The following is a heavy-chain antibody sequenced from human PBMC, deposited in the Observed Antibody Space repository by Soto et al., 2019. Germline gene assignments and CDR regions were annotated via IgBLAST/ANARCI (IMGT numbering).Heavy chain of an antibody. J-gene: IGHJ6*04. CDR1: GFTLSDHY. V-gene: IGHV3-72*01. CDR3: AKDSCVSGTDYFYAMNV. D-gene: IGHD3-10*01. Sequence: GGSLRLSCAGSGFTLSDHYIDWDRQAPGEGRGWVGPSRDIAQRYSTAYAASVKGRFTTSRDESKTSVYVQMNILRAEDTAVYYCAKDSCVSGTDYFYAMNVRGKGPTVTASS. CDR2: SRDIAQRYST.